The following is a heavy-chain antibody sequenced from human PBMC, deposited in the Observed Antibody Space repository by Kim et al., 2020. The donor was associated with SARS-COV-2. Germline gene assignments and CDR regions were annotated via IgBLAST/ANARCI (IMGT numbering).Heavy chain of an antibody. CDR1: GGSFSGYY. CDR2: INHSGST. V-gene: IGHV4-34*01. J-gene: IGHJ4*02. D-gene: IGHD3-3*01. Sequence: SETLSLTCAVYGGSFSGYYWSWIRQPPGKGLEWIGEINHSGSTNYNPSLKSRVTISVDTSKNQFSLKLSSVTAADTAVCYCARGRFLGWGFLSGGKYFDYWGQGTLVTVSS. CDR3: ARGRFLGWGFLSGGKYFDY.